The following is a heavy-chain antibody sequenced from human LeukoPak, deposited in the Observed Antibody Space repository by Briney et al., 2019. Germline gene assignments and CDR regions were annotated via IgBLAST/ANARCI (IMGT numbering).Heavy chain of an antibody. J-gene: IGHJ4*02. Sequence: PGGSLRLSCAASGFTFSNAWMSWVRQAPGKGLEWVGRIKSKTDGGTPDYAAPVKGRFTISRDDSKNTLYLQMNSLKTEDTAVYYCAKADSTTWYNNYVDGWGQGALVTVSS. D-gene: IGHD2-2*02. CDR2: IKSKTDGGTP. CDR1: GFTFSNAW. V-gene: IGHV3-15*01. CDR3: AKADSTTWYNNYVDG.